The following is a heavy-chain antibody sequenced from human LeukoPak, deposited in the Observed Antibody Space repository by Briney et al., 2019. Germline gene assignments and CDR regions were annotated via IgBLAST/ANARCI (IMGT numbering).Heavy chain of an antibody. CDR3: AKLPNYDFWSGFLDY. CDR1: GFTFSSYA. J-gene: IGHJ4*02. CDR2: ISGSGGGT. V-gene: IGHV3-23*01. D-gene: IGHD3-3*01. Sequence: PGGSLRLSCAASGFTFSSYAMSWVRQAPGKGLEWVSAISGSGGGTYYADSVKGRFTISRDNSKNTLYLQMNSLRAEDTAVYYCAKLPNYDFWSGFLDYWGQGTLVTVSS.